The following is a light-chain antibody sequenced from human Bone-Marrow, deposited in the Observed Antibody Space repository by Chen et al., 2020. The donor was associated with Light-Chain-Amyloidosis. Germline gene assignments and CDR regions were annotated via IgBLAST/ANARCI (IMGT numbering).Light chain of an antibody. Sequence: SYVLTQPSSVSVAPGQTATIACGGHNIGSTSVHWDQQTPGQAPLLVVYDDSDRPSGIPERLSGANSGNTAALAVGRIEAGDEADYSWQVWDRGSDRPVFGGGAKLTVL. CDR2: DDS. J-gene: IGLJ3*02. V-gene: IGLV3-21*02. CDR1: NIGSTS. CDR3: QVWDRGSDRPV.